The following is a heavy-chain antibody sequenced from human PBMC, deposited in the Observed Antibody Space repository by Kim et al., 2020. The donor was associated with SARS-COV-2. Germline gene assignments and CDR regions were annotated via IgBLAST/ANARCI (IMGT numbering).Heavy chain of an antibody. J-gene: IGHJ5*01. CDR3: AKCQALYRSDLAMYNWF. D-gene: IGHD1-20*01. CDR1: GFTFSNNA. Sequence: GGSLRLSCADSGFTFSNNAMAWVRQAPGKGLECLSVITATSDRAYYADSVKGRFTISRDNSKNMLYLEMNSLTAEDTAVYYCAKCQALYRSDLAMYNWF. V-gene: IGHV3-23*01. CDR2: ITATSDRA.